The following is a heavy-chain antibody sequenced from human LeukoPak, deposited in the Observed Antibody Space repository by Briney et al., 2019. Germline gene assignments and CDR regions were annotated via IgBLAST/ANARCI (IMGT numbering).Heavy chain of an antibody. J-gene: IGHJ6*02. CDR1: GFTFSSHW. CDR2: IKEDGSET. D-gene: IGHD3/OR15-3a*01. V-gene: IGHV3-7*01. Sequence: SGGCLRLSCTGSGFTFSSHWMSWVRQAPGRGLEWVANIKEDGSETYYLDSVKGRFTISRDNAKNSVYLQMNSLRAEDTAVYYCASNSDRTGYYPHYYYYGMDVWGQGTTVTVSS. CDR3: ASNSDRTGYYPHYYYYGMDV.